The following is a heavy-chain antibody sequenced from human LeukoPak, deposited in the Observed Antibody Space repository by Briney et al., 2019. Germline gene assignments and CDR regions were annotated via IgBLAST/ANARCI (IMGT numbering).Heavy chain of an antibody. CDR2: IYHSGST. V-gene: IGHV4-4*02. D-gene: IGHD6-13*01. Sequence: PSETLSLTCAVSGGSISSSNWWSWVRQPPGKGLEWIGEIYHSGSTNYNPSLKSRVTISVDKSKNQFSLKLSSVTAADTAVYYCARATGYSSSWYSYYYYGMDVWGQGTTVTVSS. CDR1: GGSISSSNW. CDR3: ARATGYSSSWYSYYYYGMDV. J-gene: IGHJ6*02.